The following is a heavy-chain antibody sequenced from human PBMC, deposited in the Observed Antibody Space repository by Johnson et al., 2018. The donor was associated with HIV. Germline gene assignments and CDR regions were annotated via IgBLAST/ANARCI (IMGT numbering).Heavy chain of an antibody. Sequence: QVQLVESGGGVVQPGRSLRLSCAASGFTFSDYYMNWIRQAPGKGLEWVSYISSSGSAIKYADSVKGRFTISRDNAKTSLFLQMRSLRPEDTAVYYCARGGGWGTADAFDIWGQGTMVTVSS. CDR2: ISSSGSAI. V-gene: IGHV3-11*04. CDR1: GFTFSDYY. CDR3: ARGGGWGTADAFDI. J-gene: IGHJ3*02. D-gene: IGHD7-27*01.